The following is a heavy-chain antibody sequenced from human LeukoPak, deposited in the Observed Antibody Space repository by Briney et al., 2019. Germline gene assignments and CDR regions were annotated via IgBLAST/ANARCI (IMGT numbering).Heavy chain of an antibody. CDR1: GFTFSSYA. CDR2: ISYDGSNE. Sequence: GSLRLSCAASGFTFSSYAMHWVRQAPGKGLEWVAVISYDGSNEYYADSVKGRFTISSDNSKSTLYLQMNSLRAEDTAVYYCARDYYDSSGYYSAFDIWGQGTMVTVSS. CDR3: ARDYYDSSGYYSAFDI. D-gene: IGHD3-22*01. V-gene: IGHV3-30*04. J-gene: IGHJ3*02.